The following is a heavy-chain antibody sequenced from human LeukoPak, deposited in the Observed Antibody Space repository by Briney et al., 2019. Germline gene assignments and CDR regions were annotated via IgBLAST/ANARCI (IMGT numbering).Heavy chain of an antibody. D-gene: IGHD2-2*01. Sequence: PGGSLRLSCAASGFTFSSYSMNWVRQAPGKGLEWVSYISCSSTIYYADSVKGRFTISRDNAKNSLYLQMNSLRDEDTAVYYCARDSASLRGYYGMDVWGQGTTVTVSS. CDR3: ARDSASLRGYYGMDV. J-gene: IGHJ6*02. V-gene: IGHV3-48*02. CDR2: ISCSSTI. CDR1: GFTFSSYS.